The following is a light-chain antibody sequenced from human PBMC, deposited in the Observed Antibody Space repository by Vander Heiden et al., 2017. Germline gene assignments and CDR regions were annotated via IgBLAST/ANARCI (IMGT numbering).Light chain of an antibody. V-gene: IGKV3-20*01. CDR3: QHYGSSRRT. J-gene: IGKJ2*01. CDR2: GAS. Sequence: EFVFTQSPGTLSLSPGQSATLSCRASQTIGSSSLAWYQQKPGEAPRLLIYGASRRATGIPDRFSVSGSGTDFTLSIRSLEPEDFAVYYCQHYGSSRRTFGQGTKLQIK. CDR1: QTIGSSS.